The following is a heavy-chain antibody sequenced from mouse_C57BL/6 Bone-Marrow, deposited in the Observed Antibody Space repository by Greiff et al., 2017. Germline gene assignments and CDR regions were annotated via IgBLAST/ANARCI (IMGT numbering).Heavy chain of an antibody. CDR3: ARRTGTWFAY. CDR2: INPSSGYT. J-gene: IGHJ3*01. Sequence: QVQLQQSGAELARPGASVKMSCKASGYTFTSYTTHWVKQRPGQGLEWIGYINPSSGYTKYNQKFKDKATLTADKSSSTAYMQLSSLTSEDSAVYYCARRTGTWFAYWGQGTLVTVSA. CDR1: GYTFTSYT. D-gene: IGHD4-1*01. V-gene: IGHV1-4*01.